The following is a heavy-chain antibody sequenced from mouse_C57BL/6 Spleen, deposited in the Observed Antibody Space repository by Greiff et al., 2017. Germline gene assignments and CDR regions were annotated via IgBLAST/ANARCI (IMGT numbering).Heavy chain of an antibody. CDR2: IWWDDDK. CDR3: ARYAYDGTAYAMDY. V-gene: IGHV8-8*01. CDR1: GFSLSTFGMG. Sequence: VMLVESGPGILQPSQTLSLTCSFSGFSLSTFGMGVGWIRQPSGKGLEWLAHIWWDDDKYYNPALKSRLTISKDTSKNQVFLKIANVYTADTATYYCARYAYDGTAYAMDYWGQGTSVTVSS. D-gene: IGHD2-2*01. J-gene: IGHJ4*01.